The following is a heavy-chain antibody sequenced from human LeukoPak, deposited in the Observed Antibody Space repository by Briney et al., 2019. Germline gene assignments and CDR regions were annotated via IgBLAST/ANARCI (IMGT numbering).Heavy chain of an antibody. CDR2: IKQDGSEK. D-gene: IGHD5-18*01. CDR1: GFTFSSYW. V-gene: IGHV3-7*01. CDR3: ASLLYVDTAMVTGGFDY. Sequence: GGSLRLSCAASGFTFSSYWMSWVRQAPGKGLKWVANIKQDGSEKYYVDSVKGRFAISRDNAKNSLYLQMNSLRAEDTAVYYCASLLYVDTAMVTGGFDYWGQGTLVTVSS. J-gene: IGHJ4*02.